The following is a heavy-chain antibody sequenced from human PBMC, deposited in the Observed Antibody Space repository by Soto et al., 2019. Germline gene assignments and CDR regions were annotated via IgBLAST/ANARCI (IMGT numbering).Heavy chain of an antibody. CDR1: GFTIPDYG. Sequence: GGSLRLSCVVSGFTIPDYGVTWVRQPPGKGLEWVSGFTGGHGKTFYADSVRGRFTISRDNAKNSLFLQMNTLRTEDTAVYYCARDFATHCSGSTCYPYAYWGQGALVTVSS. CDR2: FTGGHGKT. D-gene: IGHD2-15*01. J-gene: IGHJ4*02. CDR3: ARDFATHCSGSTCYPYAY. V-gene: IGHV3-23*01.